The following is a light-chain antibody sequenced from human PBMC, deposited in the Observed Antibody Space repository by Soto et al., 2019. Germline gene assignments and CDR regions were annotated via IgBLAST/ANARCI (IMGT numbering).Light chain of an antibody. CDR1: SSDVGAYNY. CDR3: SSITTSFNYV. Sequence: QSVLTQPASVSGSPGQSVAISCTGTSSDVGAYNYISWYQQHPGKAPKLLLSEVSSRPSGVSDRFSGSKSGNTASLTISGLQAEDEADYYCSSITTSFNYVLGNGTKVT. CDR2: EVS. J-gene: IGLJ1*01. V-gene: IGLV2-14*01.